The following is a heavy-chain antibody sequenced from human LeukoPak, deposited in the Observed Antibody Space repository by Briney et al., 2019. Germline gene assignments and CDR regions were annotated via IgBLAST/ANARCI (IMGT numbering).Heavy chain of an antibody. V-gene: IGHV6-1*01. CDR1: GDSVSSNSAA. J-gene: IGHJ6*03. CDR3: ARASDIVVVVAGSLGYYYYMDV. Sequence: SQTLSLTCAISGDSVSSNSAAWNWIRQFPSRGLEWLGRTYYRSKWYNDYAVSVKSRITINPDTSKNQFSLQLNSVTPEDTAVYYCARASDIVVVVAGSLGYYYYMDVWGKGTTVTVSS. D-gene: IGHD2-15*01. CDR2: TYYRSKWYN.